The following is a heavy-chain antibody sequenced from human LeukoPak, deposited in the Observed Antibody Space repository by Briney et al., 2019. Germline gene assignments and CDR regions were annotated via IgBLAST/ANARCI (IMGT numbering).Heavy chain of an antibody. CDR1: GVSISSYY. CDR3: ARCRRDGYLGLLNWIDP. J-gene: IGHJ5*02. V-gene: IGHV4-59*01. CDR2: IYYSGST. Sequence: SQTLSLTCTVSGVSISSYYWSWIRQPPGKGLEWIGYIYYSGSTNYNPSLKSRVTISVDTSKNQFSLKLSSVTAADTAVYYCARCRRDGYLGLLNWIDPWGQGTLVTVSS. D-gene: IGHD5-24*01.